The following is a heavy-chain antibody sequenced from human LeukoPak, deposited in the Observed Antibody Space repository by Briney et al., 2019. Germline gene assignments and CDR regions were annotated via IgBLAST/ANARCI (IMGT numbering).Heavy chain of an antibody. Sequence: GGSLRLSCAASGFTFSSYGMHWVRQAPGKGLEWVAVISYDGSNKYYADSVKGRFTISRDNSKNTLYLQMNSLRAEDTAVYYCAKDNRYCSGGYCLPYNWFDPWGQGTLVTVSS. CDR2: ISYDGSNK. CDR3: AKDNRYCSGGYCLPYNWFDP. CDR1: GFTFSSYG. D-gene: IGHD2-15*01. V-gene: IGHV3-30*18. J-gene: IGHJ5*02.